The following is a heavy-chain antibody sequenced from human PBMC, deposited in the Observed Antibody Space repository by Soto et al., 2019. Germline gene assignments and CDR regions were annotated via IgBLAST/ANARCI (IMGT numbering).Heavy chain of an antibody. CDR3: ARSGNSNGLVFDY. J-gene: IGHJ4*02. CDR2: IYYGGST. Sequence: ETLSLTCTVSGGSISTYYWSWIRQPPGQGLEWIGYIYYGGSTNRNPSLNSRVTFSVDTSKNQISLRLSSVTAADTAVYYCARSGNSNGLVFDYWGRGTLVTAPQ. V-gene: IGHV4-59*01. CDR1: GGSISTYY. D-gene: IGHD5-18*01.